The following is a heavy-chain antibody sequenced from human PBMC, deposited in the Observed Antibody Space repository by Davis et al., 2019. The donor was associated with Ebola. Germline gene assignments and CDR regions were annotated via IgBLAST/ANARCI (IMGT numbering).Heavy chain of an antibody. D-gene: IGHD4-23*01. CDR2: IYTSGST. Sequence: PSETLSLTCTVSGDSISGYYWSWIRQPAGKGLEWIGRIYTSGSTNYKPSLKSRVTMSVDTSKNQFSLKLSSVTAADTAVYYCARGSLGGNLDPFDFWGQGTLVTVSS. CDR1: GDSISGYY. J-gene: IGHJ4*02. CDR3: ARGSLGGNLDPFDF. V-gene: IGHV4-4*07.